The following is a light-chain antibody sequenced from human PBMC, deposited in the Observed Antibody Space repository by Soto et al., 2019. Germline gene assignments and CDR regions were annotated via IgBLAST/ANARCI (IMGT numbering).Light chain of an antibody. CDR1: QGISSY. J-gene: IGKJ5*01. CDR2: AAS. CDR3: QQSYSTLIT. V-gene: IGKV1-39*01. Sequence: DIQMTQSPSTLSASVGDRVTITCVASQGISSYLAWYQQKPGKAPKLLIYAASSLQSGVPSRFSGSGSGTDFTLTISSLQPEDFATYYCQQSYSTLITFGQGTRLEIK.